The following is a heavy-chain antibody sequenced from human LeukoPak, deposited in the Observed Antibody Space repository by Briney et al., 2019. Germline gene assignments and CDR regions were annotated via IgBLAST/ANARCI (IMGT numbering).Heavy chain of an antibody. V-gene: IGHV3-23*01. D-gene: IGHD6-19*01. Sequence: GGSLRLSCAASGFTLSSYGMTWVRQAPGKGLEWVSTIRGSGGSTYYTDSVKGRFTISRDNSKNTLFLQMSSLGAEDTAVYYCAKDSVAGNLGYFDYWGQGTLVTVSS. J-gene: IGHJ4*02. CDR1: GFTLSSYG. CDR3: AKDSVAGNLGYFDY. CDR2: IRGSGGST.